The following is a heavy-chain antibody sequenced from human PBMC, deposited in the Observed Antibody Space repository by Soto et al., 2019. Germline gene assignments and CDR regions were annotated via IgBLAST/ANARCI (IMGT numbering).Heavy chain of an antibody. CDR2: IYHSGST. Sequence: QLQLQESGSGLVKPSQTLSLTCAVSGGSISSGGYSWSWIRQPPGKGLEWIGYIYHSGSTYYNPSLKSRITISVDGSKDHCSLKLSSVAAADAAVYYCASAGGLGAVAADYWGPGALVTVSS. J-gene: IGHJ4*02. V-gene: IGHV4-30-2*01. D-gene: IGHD6-19*01. CDR1: GGSISSGGYS. CDR3: ASAGGLGAVAADY.